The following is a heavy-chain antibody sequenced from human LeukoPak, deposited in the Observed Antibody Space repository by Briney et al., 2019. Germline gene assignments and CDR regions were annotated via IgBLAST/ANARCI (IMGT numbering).Heavy chain of an antibody. CDR2: INPSGDST. V-gene: IGHV1-46*01. Sequence: GASVKVSCKASGYTFTSYDMHWVRQAPGQGLEWMGIINPSGDSTSYAQKFQGRVTMTRDTSTSTVYMELGSLRSEDTAVYYCASVLYCGADCYSGRYFFDYWGQGTLVTVSS. J-gene: IGHJ4*02. D-gene: IGHD2-21*02. CDR1: GYTFTSYD. CDR3: ASVLYCGADCYSGRYFFDY.